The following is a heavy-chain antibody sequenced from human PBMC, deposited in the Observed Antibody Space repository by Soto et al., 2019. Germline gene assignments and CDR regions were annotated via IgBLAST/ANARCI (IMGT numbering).Heavy chain of an antibody. Sequence: HPGGSLRLSCAASGFNFSTYWMSWVRQAPGKGLECVANIKQEGSETYNVDSVKGRFTISRDNAKNSLNLQMNSLRAEDTAVYYCARGLFSGTYSYYFDYWGQGSLVTVSS. CDR3: ARGLFSGTYSYYFDY. CDR1: GFNFSTYW. V-gene: IGHV3-7*01. D-gene: IGHD1-26*01. J-gene: IGHJ4*02. CDR2: IKQEGSET.